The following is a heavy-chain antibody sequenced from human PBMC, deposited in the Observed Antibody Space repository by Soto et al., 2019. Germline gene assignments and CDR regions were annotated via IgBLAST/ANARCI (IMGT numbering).Heavy chain of an antibody. CDR2: IIPIFGLT. Sequence: QVQLVQSGAEVRKPGSSVRVSCKPSGGSFSKNAIXXXXXXXXQGLEWMGGIIPIFGLTNYAPEFQGRLTITADESRSATYMDXXXLXXXXTAXXXXXTXXXXXXXXXYFYHYYDMDVWGLGTSVTVSS. CDR3: XTXXXXXXXXXYFYHYYDMDV. V-gene: IGHV1-69*01. CDR1: GGSFSKNA. J-gene: IGHJ6*02.